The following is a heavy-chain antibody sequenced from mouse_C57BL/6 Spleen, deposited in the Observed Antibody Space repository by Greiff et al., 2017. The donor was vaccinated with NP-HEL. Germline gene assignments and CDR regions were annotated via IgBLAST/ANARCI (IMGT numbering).Heavy chain of an antibody. D-gene: IGHD1-1*01. V-gene: IGHV1-20*01. CDR3: AREDYYGSSYKFDY. CDR1: GYSFTGYF. J-gene: IGHJ2*01. Sequence: EVKLVESGPELVKPGDSVKISCKASGYSFTGYFMNWVMQSHGKSLEWIGRINPYNGDTFYNQKFKGKATLTVDKSSSTAHMELRSLTSEDSAVYYCAREDYYGSSYKFDYWGQGTTLTVSS. CDR2: INPYNGDT.